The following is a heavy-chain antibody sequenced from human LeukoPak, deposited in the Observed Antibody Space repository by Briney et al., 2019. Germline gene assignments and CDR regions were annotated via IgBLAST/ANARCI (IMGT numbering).Heavy chain of an antibody. V-gene: IGHV3-53*01. CDR2: LYSDGNT. Sequence: GGSLRLSCAASGFTFSTYEMSWVRQAPGKGLEWVSVLYSDGNTKYADSVQGRFTISRDNSKNTLYLEMNSLSPDDTAVYYCARGVEPLAANTLAYWGQGTLVTVSS. CDR3: ARGVEPLAANTLAY. D-gene: IGHD1-14*01. J-gene: IGHJ4*02. CDR1: GFTFSTYE.